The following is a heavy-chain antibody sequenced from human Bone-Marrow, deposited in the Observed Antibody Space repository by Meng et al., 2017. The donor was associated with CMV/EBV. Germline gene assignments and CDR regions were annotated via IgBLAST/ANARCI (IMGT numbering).Heavy chain of an antibody. Sequence: RYISSSNWWSWVRQPTGKGLEWIGEIYYSGSTNYNPSLKSRVTISVDKSKNQFSLKLSSVTAAGTAVYYCARDPYCGGDCPYYVDYWGQGTLVTVSS. CDR2: IYYSGST. J-gene: IGHJ4*02. V-gene: IGHV4-4*02. CDR3: ARDPYCGGDCPYYVDY. D-gene: IGHD2-21*02. CDR1: RYISSSNW.